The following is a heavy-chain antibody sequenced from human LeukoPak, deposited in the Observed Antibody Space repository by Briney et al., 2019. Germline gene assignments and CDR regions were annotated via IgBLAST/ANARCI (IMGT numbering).Heavy chain of an antibody. V-gene: IGHV3-49*03. CDR1: GFTFGDYA. J-gene: IGHJ4*02. CDR2: IRSKAYGGTT. CDR3: GTTTVQLEVRFDY. Sequence: GRSLRLSCTASGFTFGDYAMSWFRQAPGKGLEWVGFIRSKAYGGTTEYAASVKGRFTISRDDSKSIAYLQMNSLKTEDTAVYYCGTTTVQLEVRFDYWGQGTLVTVSS. D-gene: IGHD1-1*01.